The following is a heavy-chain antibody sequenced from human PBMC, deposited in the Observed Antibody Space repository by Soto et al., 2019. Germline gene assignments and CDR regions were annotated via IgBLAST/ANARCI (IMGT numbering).Heavy chain of an antibody. CDR2: ISSSSSYI. CDR1: GFTFSSYS. J-gene: IGHJ3*02. D-gene: IGHD3-22*01. V-gene: IGHV3-21*01. Sequence: GGSLRLSCAASGFTFSSYSMNWVRQAPGKGLEWVSSISSSSSYIYYADSVKGRFTISRDNAKNSLYLQMNSLRAEDTAVYYCARDQRDYYDSSGYYAFDIWGQGTMVTVSS. CDR3: ARDQRDYYDSSGYYAFDI.